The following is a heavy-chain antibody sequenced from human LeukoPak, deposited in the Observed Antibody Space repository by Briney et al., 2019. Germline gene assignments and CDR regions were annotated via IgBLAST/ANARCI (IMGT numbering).Heavy chain of an antibody. CDR1: GLTFSSYE. D-gene: IGHD6-19*01. CDR3: AKVRGSGWYLVDY. CDR2: ISGSGGST. Sequence: GGSLRLSCAASGLTFSSYEMTWVRQAPGKGLEWFPAISGSGGSTYYADSVKGRFTISRDNSKNTLYLQMNSLRAEDTAVYYCAKVRGSGWYLVDYWGQGTLVTVSS. V-gene: IGHV3-23*01. J-gene: IGHJ4*02.